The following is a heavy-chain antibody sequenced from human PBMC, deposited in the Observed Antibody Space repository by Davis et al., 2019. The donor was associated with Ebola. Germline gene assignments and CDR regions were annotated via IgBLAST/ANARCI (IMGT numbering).Heavy chain of an antibody. CDR3: AKDKGFWVPPDYFGP. J-gene: IGHJ5*02. CDR2: ISGSGKTT. D-gene: IGHD3-16*01. Sequence: GGSLRLSCAASGFTVSSNHMYWVRQAPGKGLEWVSSISGSGKTTYYADSVEGRFTISRDNSKNTLSLQMNSVRGEDTAVYFCAKDKGFWVPPDYFGPWGQGVQVTVSS. CDR1: GFTVSSNH. V-gene: IGHV3-23*01.